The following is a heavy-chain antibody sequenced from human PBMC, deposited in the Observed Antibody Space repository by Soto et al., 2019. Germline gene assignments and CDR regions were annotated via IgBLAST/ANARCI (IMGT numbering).Heavy chain of an antibody. CDR1: GFTVSSNY. Sequence: PGGSLRLSCAASGFTVSSNYMSWVRQAPGKGLEWVSIIYSGGTTYYADSVKGRFTISRDNSKNTLYLQMNSLRVEDTAVYYCARECSSSSCYDQRTYYFDYWGQGTLVTVSS. V-gene: IGHV3-66*01. CDR2: IYSGGTT. J-gene: IGHJ4*02. CDR3: ARECSSSSCYDQRTYYFDY. D-gene: IGHD2-2*01.